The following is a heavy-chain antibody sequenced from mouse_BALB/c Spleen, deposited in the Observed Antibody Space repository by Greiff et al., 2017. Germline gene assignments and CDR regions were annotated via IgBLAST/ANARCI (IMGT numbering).Heavy chain of an antibody. Sequence: EVMLVDSGGGLVQPGGSLRLSCATSGFTFTDYYMSWVRQPPGKALEWLGFIRNKANGYTTEYSASVKGRFTISRDNSQSILYLQMNTLRAEDSATYYCAKGGGSTSFDYWGQGTTLTVSS. J-gene: IGHJ2*01. D-gene: IGHD1-1*01. V-gene: IGHV7-3*02. CDR2: IRNKANGYTT. CDR1: GFTFTDYY. CDR3: AKGGGSTSFDY.